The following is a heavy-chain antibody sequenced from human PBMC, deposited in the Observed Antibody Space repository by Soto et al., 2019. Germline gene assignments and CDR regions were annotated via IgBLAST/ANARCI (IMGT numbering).Heavy chain of an antibody. D-gene: IGHD2-2*02. J-gene: IGHJ5*02. V-gene: IGHV4-34*01. CDR3: ARVSPYCSSTSCYRRRLNWFDP. CDR1: GGSFSGYY. Sequence: SETLSLTCAVYGGSFSGYYWSWIRQPPGKGLEWIGEINHSGSTNYNPSLKSRVTISVDTSKNQFSLKLSSVTAADTAVYYCARVSPYCSSTSCYRRRLNWFDPWGQGTLVTVSS. CDR2: INHSGST.